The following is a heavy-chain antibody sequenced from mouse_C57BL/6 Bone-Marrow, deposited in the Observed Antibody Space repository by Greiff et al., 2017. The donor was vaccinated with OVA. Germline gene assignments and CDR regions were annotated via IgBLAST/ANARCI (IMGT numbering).Heavy chain of an antibody. Sequence: LQESGAELVKPGASVKMSCKASGYTFTSYWITWVKQRPGQGLEWIGDIYPGSGSTNYNEKFKSKATLTVDTSSSTAYMQLSSLTSEDSAVYYCARSGAQATGFAYWGQGTLVTVSA. V-gene: IGHV1-55*01. J-gene: IGHJ3*01. CDR2: IYPGSGST. CDR3: ARSGAQATGFAY. D-gene: IGHD3-2*02. CDR1: GYTFTSYW.